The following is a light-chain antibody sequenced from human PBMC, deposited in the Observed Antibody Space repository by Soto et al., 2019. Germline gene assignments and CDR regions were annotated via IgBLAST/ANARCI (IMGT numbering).Light chain of an antibody. CDR3: QHYGSSWGLT. V-gene: IGKV3-20*01. Sequence: EIVWPPSPGTPSLSPVARATLSGRARQSVSSSYLAWYQQKPGQAPRLLIYGASSRATGVPHRFSGSGSGTDFTLTISRLEPEDLAVYYCQHYGSSWGLTFGGGTKVDIK. J-gene: IGKJ4*01. CDR2: GAS. CDR1: QSVSSSY.